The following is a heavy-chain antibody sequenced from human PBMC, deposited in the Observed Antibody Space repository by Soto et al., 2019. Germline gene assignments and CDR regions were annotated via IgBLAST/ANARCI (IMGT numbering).Heavy chain of an antibody. V-gene: IGHV1-69*01. J-gene: IGHJ6*02. CDR1: GGTFSSYA. D-gene: IGHD2-2*01. CDR2: IIPIFGTA. Sequence: QVQLVQSGAEVKKPGSSVKVSCKASGGTFSSYAISWVRQAPGHGLEWMGGIIPIFGTANYAQKFQGRVTITADESTSSAYMELSNLRSEDTAVYYCAIDGDIVVVPAANGYYYYGMDVWGQGTTVTVSS. CDR3: AIDGDIVVVPAANGYYYYGMDV.